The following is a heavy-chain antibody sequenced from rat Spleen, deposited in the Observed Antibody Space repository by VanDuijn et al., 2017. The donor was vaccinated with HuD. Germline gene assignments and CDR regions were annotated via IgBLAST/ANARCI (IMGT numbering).Heavy chain of an antibody. CDR3: TRSNWDLPYWNFDF. J-gene: IGHJ1*01. Sequence: QVQLKESGPGLVQPSQTLSLTCTVSGFSLTSYHVSWVRQPPGKGLEWMGIIWRNGNTDYNSALKSRLSISRDTSKSQVFLKMNSLHTDDTAIYFCTRSNWDLPYWNFDFWGPGTMVTVSS. CDR2: IWRNGNT. V-gene: IGHV2-13*01. D-gene: IGHD5-1*01. CDR1: GFSLTSYH.